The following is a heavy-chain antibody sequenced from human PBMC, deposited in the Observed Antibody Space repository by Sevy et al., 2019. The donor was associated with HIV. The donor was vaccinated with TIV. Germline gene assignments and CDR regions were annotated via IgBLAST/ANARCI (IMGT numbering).Heavy chain of an antibody. CDR3: ASSHNPELYYYDSSGYSARDGAFDI. Sequence: GGSPRLSCAASGFTFSSYSMNWVRQAPGKGLEWVSSISSSSSYIYYADSVKGRFTISRDNAKNSLYLQMNSLRAEDTAVYYCASSHNPELYYYDSSGYSARDGAFDIWGQGTMVTVSS. J-gene: IGHJ3*02. CDR2: ISSSSSYI. CDR1: GFTFSSYS. D-gene: IGHD3-22*01. V-gene: IGHV3-21*01.